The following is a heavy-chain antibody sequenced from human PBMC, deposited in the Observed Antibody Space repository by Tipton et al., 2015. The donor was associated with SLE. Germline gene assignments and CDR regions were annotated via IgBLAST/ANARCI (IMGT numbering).Heavy chain of an antibody. CDR1: GFTFSSYA. J-gene: IGHJ2*01. CDR3: ANTYSPYWYFDL. V-gene: IGHV3-23*01. Sequence: SLRLSCAASGFTFSSYAMSWVRQAPGKGLEWVSAISGSGGSTYYADSVKGRFTISRDNSKNTLYLQMNSLRAEDTAVYYCANTYSPYWYFDLWGRGTLVTVSS. D-gene: IGHD4-11*01. CDR2: ISGSGGST.